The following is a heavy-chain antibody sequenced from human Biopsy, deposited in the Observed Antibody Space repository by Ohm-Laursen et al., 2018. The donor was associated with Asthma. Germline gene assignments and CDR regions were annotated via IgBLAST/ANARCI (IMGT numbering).Heavy chain of an antibody. D-gene: IGHD1-7*01. J-gene: IGHJ6*02. CDR3: ARDPHNSYLASLRTKFNYYYYGMDV. CDR1: GFKFDEYT. Sequence: SLRLSCSASGFKFDEYTMHWVRQAPGKGLEWVSGISWNSATIGYADSVEGRFTISRDNAKNSVFLHMDSLRSEDTAVYYCARDPHNSYLASLRTKFNYYYYGMDVWGQGTTVTVSS. V-gene: IGHV3-9*01. CDR2: ISWNSATI.